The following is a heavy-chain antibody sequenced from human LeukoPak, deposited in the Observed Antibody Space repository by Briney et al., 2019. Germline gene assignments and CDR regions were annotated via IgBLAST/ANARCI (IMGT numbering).Heavy chain of an antibody. CDR3: ACMVRGVNTLDPNWFDP. D-gene: IGHD3-10*01. CDR1: GFTFSSYW. CDR2: INSDGSST. Sequence: PGGSLRLSCAASGFTFSSYWMHWVRQAPGKGLVWVSRINSDGSSTSYADSVKGRFTISRDNSKNTLYLQMNSLRAEDTAVYYCACMVRGVNTLDPNWFDPWGQGTLVTVSS. J-gene: IGHJ5*02. V-gene: IGHV3-74*01.